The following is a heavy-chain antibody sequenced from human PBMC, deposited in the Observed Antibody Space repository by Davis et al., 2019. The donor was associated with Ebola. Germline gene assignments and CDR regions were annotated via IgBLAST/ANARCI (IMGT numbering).Heavy chain of an antibody. J-gene: IGHJ6*02. V-gene: IGHV4-31*03. CDR3: ARQVSSIVFYYYYGMDV. D-gene: IGHD6-13*01. CDR1: GGPISSGGYY. CDR2: IYYSGST. Sequence: SETLSLTCTVSGGPISSGGYYWSWIRQHPGKGLEWIGYIYYSGSTYYNPSLKSRLTISVDTSKNQFSLKLSSVTAADTAVYYCARQVSSIVFYYYYGMDVWGQGTTVTVSS.